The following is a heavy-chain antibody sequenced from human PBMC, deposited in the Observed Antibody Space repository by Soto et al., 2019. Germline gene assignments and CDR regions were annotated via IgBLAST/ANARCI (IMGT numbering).Heavy chain of an antibody. Sequence: PGGSLRLSCAASGFTFSSYGMHWVRQAPGKGLEWVAVIWYDGSNKYYADSVKGRFTISRDNSKNTLYLQMNSLRAEDTAVYYCARDRVEMKVFDYWGQGTLVTVSS. J-gene: IGHJ4*02. CDR2: IWYDGSNK. CDR1: GFTFSSYG. D-gene: IGHD3-3*01. CDR3: ARDRVEMKVFDY. V-gene: IGHV3-33*01.